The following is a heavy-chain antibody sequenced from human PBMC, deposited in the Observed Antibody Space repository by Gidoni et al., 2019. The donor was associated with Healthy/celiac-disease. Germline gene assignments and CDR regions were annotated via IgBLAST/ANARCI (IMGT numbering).Heavy chain of an antibody. V-gene: IGHV4-31*03. J-gene: IGHJ2*01. D-gene: IGHD5-12*01. CDR2: IYYSGRT. Sequence: QVQLQESGPGLVKPSQTLSLTCTVSGGSISSGGYYWSWIRQHPGKGLEWIGYIYYSGRTYYNPSLKSRVTISVDTSKNQFSLKLSSVTAADTAVYYCARKRGDGYNFSPRYFDLWGRGTLVTVSS. CDR3: ARKRGDGYNFSPRYFDL. CDR1: GGSISSGGYY.